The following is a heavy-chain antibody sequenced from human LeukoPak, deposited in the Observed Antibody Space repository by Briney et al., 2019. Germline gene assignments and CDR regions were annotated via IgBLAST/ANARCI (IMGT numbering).Heavy chain of an antibody. J-gene: IGHJ6*03. D-gene: IGHD2/OR15-2a*01. V-gene: IGHV3-30*02. Sequence: PGGSLRLSCAASGFTFSSYGMHWVRQAPGKGLEWVAFIRYDGSNKYYADSVKGRFTISRDNSKNKLYLQMNSLRAEDTAVYYCAKDPTFYGYYYYYMDVWGKGTTVTISS. CDR3: AKDPTFYGYYYYYMDV. CDR2: IRYDGSNK. CDR1: GFTFSSYG.